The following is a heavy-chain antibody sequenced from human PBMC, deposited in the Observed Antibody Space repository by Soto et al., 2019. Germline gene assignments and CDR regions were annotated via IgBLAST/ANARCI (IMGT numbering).Heavy chain of an antibody. D-gene: IGHD1-26*01. CDR1: GGSISSGGYY. J-gene: IGHJ4*02. V-gene: IGHV4-31*03. Sequence: SETLSLTCTVYGGSISSGGYYWSWIRQHPGKGLEWIGYIYYSGSTYYNPSLKSRVTISVDTSKNQFSLKLSSVTAADTAVYYCARAYGSSYYFDYWGQGTLVTVSS. CDR2: IYYSGST. CDR3: ARAYGSSYYFDY.